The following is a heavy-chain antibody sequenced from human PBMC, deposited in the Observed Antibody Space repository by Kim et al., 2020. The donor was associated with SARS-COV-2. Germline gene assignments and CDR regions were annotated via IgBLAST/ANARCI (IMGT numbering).Heavy chain of an antibody. CDR2: IYYSGST. J-gene: IGHJ5*02. V-gene: IGHV4-39*07. CDR3: ARDTGRWVDP. D-gene: IGHD1-1*01. CDR1: GGSISSSSYY. Sequence: SETLSLTCTVSGGSISSSSYYWGWIRQPPGKGLEWIGSIYYSGSTYYNPSLKSRVTISVDTSKNQFSLKLSSVTAADTAVYYCARDTGRWVDPWGQGTLVTVSS.